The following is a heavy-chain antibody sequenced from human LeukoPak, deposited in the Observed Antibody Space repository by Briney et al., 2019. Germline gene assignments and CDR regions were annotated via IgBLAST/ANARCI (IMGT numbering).Heavy chain of an antibody. D-gene: IGHD6-19*01. V-gene: IGHV4-59*08. CDR2: IYYSGST. Sequence: SETLSLTCTVSGGSISSYYWSWIRQPPGKGLEWIGYIYYSGSTNYNPSLKGRVTLSTDTSKNQFSLKLISVTAADAAVYYCARGRLVRVRDYYYYMDVWGEGTTVTVSS. CDR3: ARGRLVRVRDYYYYMDV. J-gene: IGHJ6*03. CDR1: GGSISSYY.